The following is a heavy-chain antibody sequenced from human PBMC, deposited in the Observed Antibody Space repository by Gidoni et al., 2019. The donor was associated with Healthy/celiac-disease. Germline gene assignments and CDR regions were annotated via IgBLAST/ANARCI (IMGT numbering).Heavy chain of an antibody. D-gene: IGHD4-17*01. V-gene: IGHV3-23*01. CDR2: FSGRGGST. Sequence: EVQLLESGGGLVQPGRSLRLSCDASGFTFSSYAMSWVRLAPGKGLEWVSAFSGRGGSTNYADSVKGRFTIYRDNSKNTLYLQMNSRRAEDTDVYYCAKARLSHFDYWGQGTLVTVSS. CDR1: GFTFSSYA. J-gene: IGHJ4*02. CDR3: AKARLSHFDY.